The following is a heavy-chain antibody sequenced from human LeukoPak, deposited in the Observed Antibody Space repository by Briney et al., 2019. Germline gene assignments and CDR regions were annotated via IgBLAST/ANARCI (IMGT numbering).Heavy chain of an antibody. CDR2: IYTSGST. CDR1: GGSFSSYY. V-gene: IGHV4-4*09. CDR3: AREGRCSSTSCYGIYYYYMDV. D-gene: IGHD2-2*01. Sequence: SETLSLTCTVSGGSFSSYYWSWIRQPPGKGLEWIGYIYTSGSTNYNPSLKSRVTISVDTSKNQFSLKLSSVTAADTAVYYCAREGRCSSTSCYGIYYYYMDVWGKGTTVTVSS. J-gene: IGHJ6*03.